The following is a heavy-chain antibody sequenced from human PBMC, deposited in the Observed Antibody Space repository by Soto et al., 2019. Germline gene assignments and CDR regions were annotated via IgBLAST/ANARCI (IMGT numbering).Heavy chain of an antibody. D-gene: IGHD5-12*01. CDR1: GYCFTSYW. J-gene: IGHJ5*02. CDR3: AIQSTGYEDS. CDR2: IHPSDFDT. Sequence: AESLKISCKGSGYCFTSYWIGWVRQLPGKGLEWMWIIHPSDFDTRYSPSFQGQLTISADKSLSTDYLQWSSLRASDTAMYYCAIQSTGYEDSWRQGTLVTASS. V-gene: IGHV5-51*01.